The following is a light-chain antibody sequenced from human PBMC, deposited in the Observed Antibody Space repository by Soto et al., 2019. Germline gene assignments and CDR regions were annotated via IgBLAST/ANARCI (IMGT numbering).Light chain of an antibody. V-gene: IGKV3-11*01. CDR1: QSIRSN. J-gene: IGKJ5*01. CDR3: QQRNNWPIT. Sequence: EIVMTQSPATLSVSSGDRVTLSCRASQSIRSNSAWYQQKPGQAPRLLIYDASNRATGIPVRFSGSGSGTDFTLTISSLEPEDFALYYCQQRNNWPITFGQGTRLEI. CDR2: DAS.